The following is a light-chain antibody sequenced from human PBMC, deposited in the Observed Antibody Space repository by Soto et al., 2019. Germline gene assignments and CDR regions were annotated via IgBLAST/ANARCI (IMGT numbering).Light chain of an antibody. V-gene: IGKV1-5*01. CDR2: DAS. CDR1: QSISSW. Sequence: DIQMTQSPSTLSASVGDRVTITCRASQSISSWLAWYQQKPGKAPKLLIYDASSLESGVPSRFSGSGSGTEFTLTISSLQPDDFATYSCQQYNSYSPERTFGQGTKVEIK. CDR3: QQYNSYSPERT. J-gene: IGKJ1*01.